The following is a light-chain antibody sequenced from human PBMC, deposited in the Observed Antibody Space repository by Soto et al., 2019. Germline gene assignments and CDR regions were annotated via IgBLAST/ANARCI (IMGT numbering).Light chain of an antibody. V-gene: IGKV4-1*01. CDR3: QQYYSTPRT. Sequence: DIVMTQSPDSLAVSLGERATINCKSSQSLLYSSNNKNYLAWYQQKPGQPPKLLIYWASTRESGVPDRFSGGGSGTDFTLTISTLQAEDVAVYYCQQYYSTPRTFGQGTKLEI. CDR1: QSLLYSSNNKNY. J-gene: IGKJ2*01. CDR2: WAS.